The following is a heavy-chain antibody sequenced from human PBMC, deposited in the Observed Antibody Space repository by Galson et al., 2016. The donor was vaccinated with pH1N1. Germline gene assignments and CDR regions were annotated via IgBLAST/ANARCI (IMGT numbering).Heavy chain of an antibody. J-gene: IGHJ4*02. D-gene: IGHD3-10*01. Sequence: SLRLSCAASGFTFSSYAMSWVRQAPGKGLEWVSAISGTGGSTYYADSVKGRFTISRDNSKNTLFLQMNSLRADDTAVYYCAKDNVRHYFGSGSFYFDYWGQGTLVTVSS. V-gene: IGHV3-23*01. CDR3: AKDNVRHYFGSGSFYFDY. CDR1: GFTFSSYA. CDR2: ISGTGGST.